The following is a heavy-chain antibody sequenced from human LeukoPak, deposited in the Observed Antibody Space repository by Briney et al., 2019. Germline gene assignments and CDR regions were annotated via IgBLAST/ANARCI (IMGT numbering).Heavy chain of an antibody. J-gene: IGHJ5*02. Sequence: PSETLSLTCTVSGGSLNLHYWTWIRQPPGKGLEWIGYIYYSGSTSYSPSLKSRVTISVDTSRNQFSLKLSPVTAADTAVYYCARVVKDYGDSVEGVDPWGQGTLVTVSS. CDR2: IYYSGST. CDR3: ARVVKDYGDSVEGVDP. V-gene: IGHV4-59*11. D-gene: IGHD4-17*01. CDR1: GGSLNLHY.